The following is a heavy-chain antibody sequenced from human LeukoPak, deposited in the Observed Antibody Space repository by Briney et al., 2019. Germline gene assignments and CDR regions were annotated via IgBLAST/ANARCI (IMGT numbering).Heavy chain of an antibody. D-gene: IGHD3-22*01. J-gene: IGHJ4*02. Sequence: SETLSLTCAVYGGSFSGYYWSWIRQPPGKGLEWIGEINHSGSTNYNPSLKSRVTISVDTSKNQFSLKLSSVTAADTAVYYCARADEYYYDSSGYSLVNTKYQTNFDYWGQGTLVTVSS. V-gene: IGHV4-34*01. CDR1: GGSFSGYY. CDR2: INHSGST. CDR3: ARADEYYYDSSGYSLVNTKYQTNFDY.